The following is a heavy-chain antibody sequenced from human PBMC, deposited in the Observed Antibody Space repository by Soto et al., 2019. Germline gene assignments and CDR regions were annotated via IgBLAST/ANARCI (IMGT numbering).Heavy chain of an antibody. D-gene: IGHD3-3*01. CDR2: IYYSGST. CDR1: GGSITSDNYY. CDR3: ARDHSLYIWSGSWFDP. J-gene: IGHJ5*02. V-gene: IGHV4-31*01. Sequence: QVQLQESGPGLVKPSQTLSLTCTVSGGSITSDNYYWTWIRQHPGKGLEWIGYIYYSGSTYYNPSLKSPVTISVDTSKYQFYLELTSVTAAYTAVYYCARDHSLYIWSGSWFDPWGRGTLVTVSS.